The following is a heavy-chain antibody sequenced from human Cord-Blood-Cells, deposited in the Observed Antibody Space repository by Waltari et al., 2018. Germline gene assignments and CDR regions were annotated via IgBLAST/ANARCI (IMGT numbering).Heavy chain of an antibody. CDR1: GYTFTRYD. CDR2: INPNSGGT. V-gene: IGHV1-2*04. CDR3: ARASLTGDDAFDI. J-gene: IGHJ3*02. Sequence: QVQLVQSGAAVKKPGASVKVSCKASGYTFTRYDMPWVRQAPGQGLEWMGWINPNSGGTNYAQKFQGWVTMTRDTSISTAYMELSRLRSDDTAVYYCARASLTGDDAFDIWGQGTMVTVSS. D-gene: IGHD7-27*01.